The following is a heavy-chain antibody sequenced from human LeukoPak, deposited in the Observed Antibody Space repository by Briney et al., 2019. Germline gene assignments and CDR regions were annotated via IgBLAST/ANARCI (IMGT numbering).Heavy chain of an antibody. CDR1: GGTFSSYA. Sequence: ASVKVSCKASGGTFSSYAIIWVRQAPGQGLEWMGGIIPIFGTANYAQKFQGRVTITADESTSTAYMELSSLRSEDTAVYYCARDDVEDGAFDIWGQGTMVTVSS. D-gene: IGHD2-15*01. CDR2: IIPIFGTA. J-gene: IGHJ3*02. CDR3: ARDDVEDGAFDI. V-gene: IGHV1-69*13.